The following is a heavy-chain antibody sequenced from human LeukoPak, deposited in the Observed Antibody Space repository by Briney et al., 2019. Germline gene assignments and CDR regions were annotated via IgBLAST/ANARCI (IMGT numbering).Heavy chain of an antibody. J-gene: IGHJ4*02. CDR3: ATLDYYDSSAYYSDY. V-gene: IGHV1-24*01. Sequence: ASVKVSCKVSGYTLTELSIHWVRQAPGKGLEWMGGFDPEHGETIYAQKFQGRVTMTEDTSTDTAYMELSSLRSEDTAVYYCATLDYYDSSAYYSDYWGQGTLVTVSS. CDR2: FDPEHGET. CDR1: GYTLTELS. D-gene: IGHD3-22*01.